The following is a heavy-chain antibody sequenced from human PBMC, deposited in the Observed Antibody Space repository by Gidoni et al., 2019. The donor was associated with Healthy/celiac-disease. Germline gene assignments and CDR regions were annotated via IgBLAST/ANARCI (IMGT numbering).Heavy chain of an antibody. D-gene: IGHD3-10*01. CDR1: GYTVKSYG. J-gene: IGHJ5*02. V-gene: IGHV1-18*01. Sequence: QVQLVQYGAEVKKTGASVKVSGKASGYTVKSYGISWVRQAPGQGLEWMGWISAHHGNTNYAQKLQGRVTMTTDTSTSTAYMELRSLRSDDTAVYYCARDYGHGFGESGVCFSWGQGTLVTVSS. CDR2: ISAHHGNT. CDR3: ARDYGHGFGESGVCFS.